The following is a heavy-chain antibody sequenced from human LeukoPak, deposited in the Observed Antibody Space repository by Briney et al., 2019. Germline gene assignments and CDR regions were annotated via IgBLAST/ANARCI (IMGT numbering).Heavy chain of an antibody. D-gene: IGHD5-18*01. CDR2: IYYSGNT. V-gene: IGHV4-39*01. J-gene: IGHJ3*02. Sequence: PSETLSLTCTVSGGSISSSSYYWGWIRQPPGKGLEWIGTIYYSGNTYYNPSLKSRVTISVDTSKNQFSLRLSSVTAADTAVYYCARQAGYSYGYEGAFDIWGQGTMVTVSS. CDR3: ARQAGYSYGYEGAFDI. CDR1: GGSISSSSYY.